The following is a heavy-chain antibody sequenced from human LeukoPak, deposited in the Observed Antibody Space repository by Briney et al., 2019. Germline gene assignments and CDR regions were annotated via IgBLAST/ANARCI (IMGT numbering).Heavy chain of an antibody. CDR1: GFTFSSYS. CDR3: ARGRYNYGYIYDY. Sequence: GGSLRLSCAASGFTFSSYSMNSVRQAPGKGLEWVSSISIISIYIYYADPVKGRFTIYRDNAKNSLYIQMNSLRAEDTVVYYCARGRYNYGYIYDYWGQGTLVTVSS. V-gene: IGHV3-21*01. CDR2: ISIISIYI. J-gene: IGHJ4*02. D-gene: IGHD5-18*01.